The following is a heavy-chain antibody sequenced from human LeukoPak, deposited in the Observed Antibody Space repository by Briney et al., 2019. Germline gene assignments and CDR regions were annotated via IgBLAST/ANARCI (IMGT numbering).Heavy chain of an antibody. J-gene: IGHJ4*02. Sequence: GGSLRLSCAASGFTFSSYGMHWVRQPPGKGLEWVAVMSYNGNTQYYADSVKGRFTVSRDNSKNTLYLQMNSMRAEDPALYHCAKEACAGRCSSDYVDYWGQGTLVTVSS. CDR3: AKEACAGRCSSDYVDY. CDR2: MSYNGNTQ. D-gene: IGHD2-15*01. V-gene: IGHV3-30*18. CDR1: GFTFSSYG.